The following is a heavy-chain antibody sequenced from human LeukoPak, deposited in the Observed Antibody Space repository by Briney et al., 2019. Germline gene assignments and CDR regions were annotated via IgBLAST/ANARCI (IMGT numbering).Heavy chain of an antibody. Sequence: PSETLSLTCTVSGGSISSSSYYWGWIRQPPGKGLEWIGSIYYSGSTYYNPSLKSRVTISVDTSKNQFSLKLSSVTAADTAVYYCARDGKQQLVGAFDIWGQGTMVTVSS. CDR3: ARDGKQQLVGAFDI. CDR1: GGSISSSSYY. CDR2: IYYSGST. V-gene: IGHV4-39*07. D-gene: IGHD6-6*01. J-gene: IGHJ3*02.